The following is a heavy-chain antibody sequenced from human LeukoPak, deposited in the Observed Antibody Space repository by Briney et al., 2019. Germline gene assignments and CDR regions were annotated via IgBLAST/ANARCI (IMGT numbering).Heavy chain of an antibody. J-gene: IGHJ4*02. CDR2: IYYSGST. CDR3: ARDSAYCSSTSCSYFDY. D-gene: IGHD2-2*01. Sequence: SQTLSLTCTVSVGSISSGDYYWSWIRQPPGKGLEWIWYIYYSGSTYYNPSLKSRVTISVDTSKNQFSLKLSSVTAADTAVYYCARDSAYCSSTSCSYFDYWGQGTLVTVSS. CDR1: VGSISSGDYY. V-gene: IGHV4-30-4*01.